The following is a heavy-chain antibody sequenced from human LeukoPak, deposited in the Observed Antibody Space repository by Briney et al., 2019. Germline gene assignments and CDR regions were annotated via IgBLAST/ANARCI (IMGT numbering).Heavy chain of an antibody. CDR3: AKEHRGVGAVTLYDYFDF. CDR2: IQVDGSKG. D-gene: IGHD1-26*01. V-gene: IGHV3-30*02. CDR1: GFNFRTFG. J-gene: IGHJ4*02. Sequence: GGSLRLSCATSGFNFRTFGTHWLRQAPGKGLEWAAFIQVDGSKGSYADSVRGRFTISRDNSKNTLSLQMNGLRVEDTAVYYCAKEHRGVGAVTLYDYFDFWGQGTLVTVSS.